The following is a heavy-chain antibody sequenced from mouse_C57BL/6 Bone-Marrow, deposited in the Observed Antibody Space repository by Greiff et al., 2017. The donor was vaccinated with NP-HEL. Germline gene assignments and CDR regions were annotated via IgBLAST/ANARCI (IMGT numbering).Heavy chain of an antibody. Sequence: QVQLQQPGAELVKPGASVKLSCKASGYTFTSYWMQWVKQRPGQGLEWIGEIDPSDSYTNYNQKFKGKATLTVDTSSSTAYMQLSSLTSEDSAVYYCERVVYYYGSSYEYFDVWGTGTTVTVSS. D-gene: IGHD1-1*01. J-gene: IGHJ1*03. CDR3: ERVVYYYGSSYEYFDV. CDR1: GYTFTSYW. V-gene: IGHV1-50*01. CDR2: IDPSDSYT.